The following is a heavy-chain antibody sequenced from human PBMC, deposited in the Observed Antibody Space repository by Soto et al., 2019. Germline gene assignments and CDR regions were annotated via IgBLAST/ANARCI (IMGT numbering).Heavy chain of an antibody. CDR2: IYHSGST. V-gene: IGHV4-30-2*03. CDR3: ARLNGYCISTYCHGYYGKDV. J-gene: IGHJ6*02. Sequence: PSETLSLTCAVSGGSISSGGYSWSWIRQPPGKGLEWIGYIYHSGSTYYNPSLKSRVTISVDTSKNEFSLKLSSVTAADTAVYYCARLNGYCISTYCHGYYGKDVWGQGTTVTVSS. D-gene: IGHD2-2*03. CDR1: GGSISSGGYS.